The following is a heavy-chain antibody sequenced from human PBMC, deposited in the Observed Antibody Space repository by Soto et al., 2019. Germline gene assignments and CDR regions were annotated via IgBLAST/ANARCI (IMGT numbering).Heavy chain of an antibody. V-gene: IGHV4-39*01. CDR2: FHFGGRT. Sequence: PSETLSLTCSVSGGSVSSSSYYWAWIRQSPGKGLEWVGSFHFGGRTYYSPSLKSRVTISVDTSKNQFSLKMTGVTAADTAVYYCARILNYYDSSEAREGGWFDPWGQGARVTVSS. CDR1: GGSVSSSSYY. CDR3: ARILNYYDSSEAREGGWFDP. J-gene: IGHJ5*02. D-gene: IGHD3-16*01.